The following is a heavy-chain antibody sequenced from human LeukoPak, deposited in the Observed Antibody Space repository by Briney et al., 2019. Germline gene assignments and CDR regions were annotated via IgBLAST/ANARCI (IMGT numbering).Heavy chain of an antibody. CDR1: GYTFTGYY. V-gene: IGHV1-2*02. J-gene: IGHJ4*02. CDR2: INPNSGGT. D-gene: IGHD3-22*01. CDR3: AREVGGGIVVVIHFDY. Sequence: GASVEVSRKASGYTFTGYYMHWVRQAPGQGLEWMGWINPNSGGTNYAQKFQGRVTMTRDTSISTAYMELSRLSSDDTAVYYCAREVGGGIVVVIHFDYWGQGTLVTVSS.